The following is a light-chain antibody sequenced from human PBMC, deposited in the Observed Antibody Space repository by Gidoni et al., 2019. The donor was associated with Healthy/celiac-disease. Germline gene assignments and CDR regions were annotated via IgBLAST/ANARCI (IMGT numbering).Light chain of an antibody. CDR1: QSISSY. J-gene: IGKJ1*01. V-gene: IGKV1-39*01. CDR2: AAS. Sequence: IQMTQSPYSLSASVGDRVTITCRASQSISSYLNWYQQKPGKAPKLLIYAASSLQSGVPSRFSCSGSGKDFTLTISSLQPEDFATYYCQQSYSTPPWTFGQGTKVEIK. CDR3: QQSYSTPPWT.